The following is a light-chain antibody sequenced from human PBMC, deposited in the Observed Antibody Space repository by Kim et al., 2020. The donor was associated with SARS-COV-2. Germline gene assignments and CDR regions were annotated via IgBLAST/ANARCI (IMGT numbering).Light chain of an antibody. CDR3: QQYDSYPWT. Sequence: DIQMTQSPSTLSASIGDRITITCRASQIITNWLAWYQQKPGKAPKLLIYKTSTLETGVPSRFSGSGSGTDFSLTISSLHPDDFATYYCQQYDSYPWTFGQGTKVDIK. CDR2: KTS. CDR1: QIITNW. V-gene: IGKV1-5*03. J-gene: IGKJ1*01.